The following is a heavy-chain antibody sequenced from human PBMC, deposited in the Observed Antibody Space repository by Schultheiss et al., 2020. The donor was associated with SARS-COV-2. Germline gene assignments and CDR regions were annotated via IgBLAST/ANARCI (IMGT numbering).Heavy chain of an antibody. J-gene: IGHJ6*02. CDR1: GGSISSGNYY. D-gene: IGHD3-3*01. V-gene: IGHV4-30-4*01. CDR2: IYYSVST. CDR3: ARGAGRQVLLEYHYYGMGV. Sequence: SQTLSLTCTVSGGSISSGNYYWSWIRQAPGKGLEWIGYIYYSVSTYYSPSLKSRVTMSLDSSKNQLSLRLTSVTAADTAVYFCARGAGRQVLLEYHYYGMGVWGQGTTVTVSS.